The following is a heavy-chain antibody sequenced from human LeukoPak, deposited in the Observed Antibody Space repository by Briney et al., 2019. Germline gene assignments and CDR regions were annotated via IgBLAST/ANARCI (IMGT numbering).Heavy chain of an antibody. Sequence: PSETLSLTCTVSGGSISSHYWSWIRQPPGKGLEWIGYNYYSGSTNYNPSPKSRVTISVDTSKNQFSLKLSSVTAADTAVYYCARSGGNYDFWSGYDYWGQGTLVTVSS. V-gene: IGHV4-59*11. J-gene: IGHJ4*02. D-gene: IGHD3-3*01. CDR2: NYYSGST. CDR1: GGSISSHY. CDR3: ARSGGNYDFWSGYDY.